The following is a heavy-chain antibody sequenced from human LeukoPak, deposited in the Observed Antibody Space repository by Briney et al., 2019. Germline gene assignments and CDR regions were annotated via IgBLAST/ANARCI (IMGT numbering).Heavy chain of an antibody. V-gene: IGHV4-39*01. CDR3: ARRLSTYSSSPYFDY. CDR1: GGSISSSSYY. CDR2: IYYSGGT. Sequence: PSETLSLTCPVSGGSISSSSYYWGWIRQPPGKGLEWIGSIYYSGGTYYNPFLESRVTISVDTSKNQFSLKLSSVTAADTAVYYCARRLSTYSSSPYFDYWGQGTLVTVPS. J-gene: IGHJ4*02. D-gene: IGHD6-6*01.